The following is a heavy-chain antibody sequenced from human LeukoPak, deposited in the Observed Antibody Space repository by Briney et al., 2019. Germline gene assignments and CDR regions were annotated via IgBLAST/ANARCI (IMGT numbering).Heavy chain of an antibody. J-gene: IGHJ6*02. V-gene: IGHV4-31*03. CDR1: GGSISSGGYY. Sequence: SETLSLTCTVSGGSISSGGYYWSWIRQHPGKGLEWIGYIYYSGSTYYNPSLKSRVTISVDTSKNQFSLKLSSVTAADTAVYYCARNLPLRKNYYYYGMDVWGQGTLVTVSS. CDR3: ARNLPLRKNYYYYGMDV. CDR2: IYYSGST. D-gene: IGHD4-17*01.